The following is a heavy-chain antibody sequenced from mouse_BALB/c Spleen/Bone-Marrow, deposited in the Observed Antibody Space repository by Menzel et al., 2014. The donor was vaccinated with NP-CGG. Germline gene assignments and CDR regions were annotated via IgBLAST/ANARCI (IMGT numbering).Heavy chain of an antibody. CDR3: AREATYYAYFDY. V-gene: IGHV1-4*02. Sequence: QLQQSAAELARPGASVKMSCKASGYTFTSNTIQWVKQRPGQGLEWIGYINPTGGYTDYNQKFKDKTTLTADKSSSTAYMQLSSLTSEDSAVYYCAREATYYAYFDYWGQGTILTVSS. CDR1: GYTFTSNT. D-gene: IGHD1-1*01. J-gene: IGHJ2*01. CDR2: INPTGGYT.